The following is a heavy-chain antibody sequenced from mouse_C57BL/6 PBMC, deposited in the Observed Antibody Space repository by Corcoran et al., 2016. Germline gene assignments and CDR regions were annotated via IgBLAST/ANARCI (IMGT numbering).Heavy chain of an antibody. CDR2: IDPSDSYT. V-gene: IGHV1-69*01. CDR3: ARSTGLRAWFAY. CDR1: GYTFTSYW. J-gene: IGHJ3*01. D-gene: IGHD2-4*01. Sequence: QVQLQQPGAELVMPGASVKLSCKASGYTFTSYWMHWVKQRPGQGLEWIGEIDPSDSYTNYNQKFKGKSTLTVDKSSSTAYMQLSSLTSEDSAVYYCARSTGLRAWFAYWGQGTLVTVSA.